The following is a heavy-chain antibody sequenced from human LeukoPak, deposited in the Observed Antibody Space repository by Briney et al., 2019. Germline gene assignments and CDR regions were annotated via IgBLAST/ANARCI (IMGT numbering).Heavy chain of an antibody. V-gene: IGHV5-51*01. CDR1: GYSFTSYW. Sequence: GESLKISCKGSGYSFTSYWIGWVRQMPGKGLEWVGVIYPGGSNNRYTPSFQGQVTISADKYISTAYLQRSSLKASDTAMYYCARHGHKIAAASDYWGQGTLVTVSA. J-gene: IGHJ4*02. D-gene: IGHD6-13*01. CDR2: IYPGGSNN. CDR3: ARHGHKIAAASDY.